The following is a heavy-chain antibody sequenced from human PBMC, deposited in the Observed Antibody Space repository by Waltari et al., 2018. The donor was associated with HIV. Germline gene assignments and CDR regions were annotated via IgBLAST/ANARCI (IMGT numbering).Heavy chain of an antibody. Sequence: EVQLLESGGGLVQPGGSLRLSCAASGFTFSSYAMSWVRQAPGKGREWVSVIRGSGGSTYYADFVKGRFTISRDNSKNTLYLQMNSLRAEDTAVYYCAKEGIAGRPSVPDYWGQGTLVTVSS. CDR1: GFTFSSYA. CDR3: AKEGIAGRPSVPDY. V-gene: IGHV3-23*01. D-gene: IGHD6-6*01. J-gene: IGHJ4*02. CDR2: IRGSGGST.